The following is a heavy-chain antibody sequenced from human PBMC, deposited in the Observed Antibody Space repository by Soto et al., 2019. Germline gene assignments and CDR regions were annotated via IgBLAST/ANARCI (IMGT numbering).Heavy chain of an antibody. D-gene: IGHD6-19*01. V-gene: IGHV3-49*03. CDR2: IRSKAYGGTT. CDR1: GFTFGDYA. CDR3: TRDLDDGVAVAWVVTDAFDI. J-gene: IGHJ3*02. Sequence: GGSLRLSCTASGFTFGDYAMSWFRQAPGKGLEWVGFIRSKAYGGTTEYAGSVKGRFTISRDDSKSIAYLQMNSLKTEDTAVYYCTRDLDDGVAVAWVVTDAFDIWGQGTMVTVSS.